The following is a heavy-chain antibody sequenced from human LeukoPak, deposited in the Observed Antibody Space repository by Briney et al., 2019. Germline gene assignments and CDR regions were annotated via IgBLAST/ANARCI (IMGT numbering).Heavy chain of an antibody. Sequence: GGSPRLSCAASGFTFNNYAMTWVRQAPGKGLEWVSGISASGGSTHYADSVRGRFAISRDNSKNTLYMQMNSLRAEDTAVYYCAKDLGFGNGDYVVWGQGTLVSVSS. CDR2: ISASGGST. CDR3: AKDLGFGNGDYVV. D-gene: IGHD4-17*01. CDR1: GFTFNNYA. V-gene: IGHV3-23*01. J-gene: IGHJ4*02.